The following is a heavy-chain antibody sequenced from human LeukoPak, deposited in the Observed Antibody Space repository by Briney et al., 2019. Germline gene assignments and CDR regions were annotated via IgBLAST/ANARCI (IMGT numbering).Heavy chain of an antibody. CDR2: IYYGGST. J-gene: IGHJ3*02. CDR1: GGSISSSNYY. CDR3: ARSLEMIVVVNRYAFDI. Sequence: PSETLSLTCTVSGGSISSSNYYWGWIRQPPGKGLEWIGSIYYGGSTYYNPSLKSRVTISVDTSKNQFSLKLSSVTAADTAVYSCARSLEMIVVVNRYAFDIWGQGTMVTVSS. V-gene: IGHV4-39*01. D-gene: IGHD3-22*01.